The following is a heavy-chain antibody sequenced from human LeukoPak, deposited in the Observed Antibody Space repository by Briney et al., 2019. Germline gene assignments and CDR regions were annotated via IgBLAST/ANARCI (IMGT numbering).Heavy chain of an antibody. D-gene: IGHD3-16*01. J-gene: IGHJ3*02. CDR2: IYPGDSDT. Sequence: GESLKISCKGSGYSFTSYWIGWVRQMPGKGLEWMGIIYPGDSDTRYSPSFQGQVTISADKSINTAFLQWSSLKASDTAMYYCAKHRFFTRNDAFDIWGQGTLVTVSS. CDR1: GYSFTSYW. V-gene: IGHV5-51*01. CDR3: AKHRFFTRNDAFDI.